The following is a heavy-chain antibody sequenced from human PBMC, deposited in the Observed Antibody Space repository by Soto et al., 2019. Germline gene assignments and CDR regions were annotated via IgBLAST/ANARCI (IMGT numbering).Heavy chain of an antibody. CDR2: IIPIFGTA. CDR1: GGTFSSYA. CDR3: ARSGGSYPGWYFDL. J-gene: IGHJ2*01. Sequence: GASVKVSCKASGGTFSSYAISWVRQAPGQGLEWMGGIIPIFGTANYAQKFQGRVTITADKSTSTAYMELSSLRSEDTAVYYCARSGGSYPGWYFDLWGRGTLVTVSS. V-gene: IGHV1-69*06. D-gene: IGHD1-26*01.